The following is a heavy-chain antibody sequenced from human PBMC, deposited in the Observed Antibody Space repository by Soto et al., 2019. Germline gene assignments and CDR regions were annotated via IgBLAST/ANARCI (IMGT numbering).Heavy chain of an antibody. CDR3: ARWASSSWPYYYYYGMDV. D-gene: IGHD6-13*01. J-gene: IGHJ6*02. CDR2: IIPIFGTA. CDR1: GGTFGSYT. V-gene: IGHV1-69*13. Sequence: ASVKVSCKASGGTFGSYTISWVRQAPGQGLEWMGGIIPIFGTANYAQKFQGRVTITADESTSTAYMELSSLRSEDTAVYYCARWASSSWPYYYYYGMDVWGQGTTVTVSS.